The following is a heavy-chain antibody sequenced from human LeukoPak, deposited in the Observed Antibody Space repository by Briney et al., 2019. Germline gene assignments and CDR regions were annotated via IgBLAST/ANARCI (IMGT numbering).Heavy chain of an antibody. V-gene: IGHV3-9*01. J-gene: IGHJ4*02. CDR2: ISWNSGSI. Sequence: GGSLRLSCVASGFTFDDYAMHWVRQAPGKGLEWVSGISWNSGSIGYADSVRGRFTISRDNAKNSIYLQMNSLQVEDTAVYYCAKDIVGGGDDYWGQGTLVTVSS. CDR3: AKDIVGGGDDY. CDR1: GFTFDDYA. D-gene: IGHD2-21*02.